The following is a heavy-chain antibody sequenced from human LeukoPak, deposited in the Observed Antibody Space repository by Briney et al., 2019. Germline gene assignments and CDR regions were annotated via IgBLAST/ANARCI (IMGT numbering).Heavy chain of an antibody. CDR1: GFTFSNAW. CDR3: AKAQEYYYGSGSYDY. J-gene: IGHJ4*02. V-gene: IGHV3-15*01. Sequence: GGSLRLSCAASGFTFSNAWMSWVRQAPGKGLEWVGRIKSKTDGGTTDYAAPVKGRFTISRDDSKNTLYLQMNSLRAEDTAVYYCAKAQEYYYGSGSYDYWGQGTLVTVSS. D-gene: IGHD3-10*01. CDR2: IKSKTDGGTT.